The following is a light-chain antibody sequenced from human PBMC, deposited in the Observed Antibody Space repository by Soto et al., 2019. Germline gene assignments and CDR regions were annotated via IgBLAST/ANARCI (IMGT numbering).Light chain of an antibody. V-gene: IGLV2-14*03. CDR1: SSDVGRYNY. CDR2: DVS. CDR3: SSYTNSSTEV. J-gene: IGLJ1*01. Sequence: QSALTQAASVSGSPGQSIAISCTGTSSDVGRYNYVSWYQQHPGKAPKVIIYDVSNRPSGVSNRFSCSKSGNTASLTISGLQAEDEADYYCSSYTNSSTEVFGTGTKLTVL.